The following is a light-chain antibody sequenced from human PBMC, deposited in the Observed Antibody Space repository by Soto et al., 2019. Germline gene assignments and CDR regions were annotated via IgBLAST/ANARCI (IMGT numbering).Light chain of an antibody. J-gene: IGKJ1*01. CDR1: QSVSSN. CDR2: GAS. V-gene: IGKV3-15*01. Sequence: EILMTQSPATLPVSPGERATLSCRASQSVSSNLAWYQHKPGQAPRLLIYGASTRATGIPARFSGSGSGTEFTLIIRSLQSADCAVYYCQQYNNWPPWTFGQRTKVEIK. CDR3: QQYNNWPPWT.